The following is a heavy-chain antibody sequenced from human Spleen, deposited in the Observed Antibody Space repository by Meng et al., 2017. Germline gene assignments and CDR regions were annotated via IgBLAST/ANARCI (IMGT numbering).Heavy chain of an antibody. Sequence: SGPMLVKPTQTLTLTCSSSGFSLNTHGMRVSWIRQPPGKALEWLARIDWDDDKFYSASLKTRLTISKDTSRNQVILTVTNMDPVNTATYYCARSISTDNWFDPWGQGTLVTVSS. V-gene: IGHV2-70*04. CDR2: IDWDDDK. J-gene: IGHJ5*02. CDR1: GFSLNTHGMR. D-gene: IGHD3-3*02. CDR3: ARSISTDNWFDP.